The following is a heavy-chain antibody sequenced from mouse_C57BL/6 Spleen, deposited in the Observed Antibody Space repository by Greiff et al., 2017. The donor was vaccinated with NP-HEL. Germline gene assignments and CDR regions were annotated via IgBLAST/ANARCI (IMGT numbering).Heavy chain of an antibody. J-gene: IGHJ1*03. D-gene: IGHD2-5*01. CDR2: IHPNSGST. Sequence: QVQLQQPGAELVKPGASVKLSCKASGYTFTSYWMHWVKQRPGQGLEWIGMIHPNSGSTNYNEKFKSKATLTVDKSSSTAYMQLSSLTSEDSAVYYCARSGYSNVWYFDVWGTGTTITVSS. CDR3: ARSGYSNVWYFDV. CDR1: GYTFTSYW. V-gene: IGHV1-64*01.